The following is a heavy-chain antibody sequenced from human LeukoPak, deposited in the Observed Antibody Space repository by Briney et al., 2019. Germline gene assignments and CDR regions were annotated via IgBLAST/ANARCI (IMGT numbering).Heavy chain of an antibody. V-gene: IGHV4-39*01. Sequence: TSETLSLTXTVSGGSISSSSYYWGWIRQPPGKGLEWIGSIYYSGSTYYNPSLKSRVTISVDTSKNQFSLKLSSVTAADTAVYYCARLPGIAEFGYWGQGTLVTVSS. CDR2: IYYSGST. D-gene: IGHD6-13*01. CDR1: GGSISSSSYY. J-gene: IGHJ4*02. CDR3: ARLPGIAEFGY.